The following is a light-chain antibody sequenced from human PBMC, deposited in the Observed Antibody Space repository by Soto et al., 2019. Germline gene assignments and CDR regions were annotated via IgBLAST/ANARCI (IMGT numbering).Light chain of an antibody. CDR2: GAS. V-gene: IGKV3-15*01. J-gene: IGKJ1*01. CDR3: QQYNKWPWT. Sequence: EIVLTQSPATLSLSPGERATLSCRASQSVSSYLAWYQQKPGQAPRLLIYGASTRATGIPARFSGTGSGTEFTLTISSLQSEDFAVYYCQQYNKWPWTFGQGTKVDIK. CDR1: QSVSSY.